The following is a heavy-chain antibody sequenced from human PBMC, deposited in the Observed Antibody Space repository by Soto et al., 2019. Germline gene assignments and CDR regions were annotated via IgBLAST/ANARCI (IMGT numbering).Heavy chain of an antibody. CDR2: VYYGGTT. CDR3: AAKRLHCSGGNCSGAFEK. V-gene: IGHV4-4*02. Sequence: QGQLQESGPGLVKPSGTLSLTCGVSTASFSRAFWLSWVRQPPGMGLEWMGDVYYGGTTNYNPALQSLVTISEDKSKTQFSLRLSSVPAAATAVYYCAAKRLHCSGGNCSGAFEKWGPGTMVTVSS. D-gene: IGHD2-15*01. CDR1: TASFSRAFW. J-gene: IGHJ3*02.